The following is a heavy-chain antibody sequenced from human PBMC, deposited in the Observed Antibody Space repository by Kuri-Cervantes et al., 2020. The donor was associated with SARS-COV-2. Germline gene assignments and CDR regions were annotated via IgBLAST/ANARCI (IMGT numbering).Heavy chain of an antibody. J-gene: IGHJ4*02. CDR2: INSDGSTT. CDR3: ARDLRDFWSGYYTAFDY. Sequence: ETLSLTCAASGFTFSSYSMHWVRQAPGKGLVWVSRINSDGSTTNYADSVKGRFTISRDNAKNMLYLQMNSLRDEDTAVYYCARDLRDFWSGYYTAFDYWGQGTLVTVSS. V-gene: IGHV3-74*01. CDR1: GFTFSSYS. D-gene: IGHD3-3*01.